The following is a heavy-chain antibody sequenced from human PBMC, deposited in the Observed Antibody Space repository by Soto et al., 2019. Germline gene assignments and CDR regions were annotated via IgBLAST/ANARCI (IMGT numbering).Heavy chain of an antibody. J-gene: IGHJ6*02. CDR2: IYHSGST. CDR3: ASGTGTTFYYYYGMDV. V-gene: IGHV4-4*02. Sequence: QVQLQESGPGLVKPSGTLSLTCAVSGGSISSSNWWSWVRQPPGKGLEWIGEIYHSGSTNYNPSLKRRVTISLDKSKNQFSLKLSSVTAADTAVYDCASGTGTTFYYYYGMDVWGQGTTVTVSS. D-gene: IGHD1-1*01. CDR1: GGSISSSNW.